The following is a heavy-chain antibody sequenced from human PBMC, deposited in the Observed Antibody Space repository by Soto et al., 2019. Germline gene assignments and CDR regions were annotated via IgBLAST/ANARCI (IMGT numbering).Heavy chain of an antibody. Sequence: GGSLRLSCAASGFTFSSYTMSWVRQAPGKGLEWVSAITPSGDYTNHADSVKGRFTISRDNSKNILYMQMNSLRADDTALYYCAIPYDGSGSYLPFSYWGQGTLVT. D-gene: IGHD3-22*01. J-gene: IGHJ4*02. CDR3: AIPYDGSGSYLPFSY. V-gene: IGHV3-23*01. CDR2: ITPSGDYT. CDR1: GFTFSSYT.